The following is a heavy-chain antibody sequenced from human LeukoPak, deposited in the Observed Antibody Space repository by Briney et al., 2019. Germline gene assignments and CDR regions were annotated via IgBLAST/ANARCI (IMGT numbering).Heavy chain of an antibody. CDR1: GGSFSGYY. D-gene: IGHD6-13*01. J-gene: IGHJ5*02. Sequence: PSETLSLTCAVYGGSFSGYYWSWIRQPPGKGLEWIGEINHSGSTNYNPSLKSRVTISVDTSKNQFSLKLSSVTAADTAVYYCARMIAAAGTRHFDPWGQGTLVTVSS. V-gene: IGHV4-34*01. CDR3: ARMIAAAGTRHFDP. CDR2: INHSGST.